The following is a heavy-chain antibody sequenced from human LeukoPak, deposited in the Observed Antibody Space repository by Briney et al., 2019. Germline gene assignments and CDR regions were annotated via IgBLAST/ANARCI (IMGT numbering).Heavy chain of an antibody. Sequence: GGSLRLSCAAAGFTFSNYGMHWVRRAPGAGLEWVAFVRYDGSYKQYADSVKGRFTISRDNSKNTLYLQMNSLSGEDTALYYCAKDYSDIGGYFDSWGQGILVTVSS. CDR3: AKDYSDIGGYFDS. J-gene: IGHJ4*02. D-gene: IGHD3-22*01. CDR1: GFTFSNYG. V-gene: IGHV3-30*02. CDR2: VRYDGSYK.